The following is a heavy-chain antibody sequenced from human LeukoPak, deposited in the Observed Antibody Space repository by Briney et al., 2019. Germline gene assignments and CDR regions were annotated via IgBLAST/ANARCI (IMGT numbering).Heavy chain of an antibody. Sequence: GGSLRLSCAASGFTFSNYAMSWVRQPPGGGRNGAPAFSAGGGSTYYADSVKGRFTISRDNSKNTLYLQMNSLRAEDTAVYYCANAGQTLDIAVAGTAAYWGQGTLVTVSS. CDR1: GFTFSNYA. V-gene: IGHV3-23*01. CDR3: ANAGQTLDIAVAGTAAY. D-gene: IGHD6-19*01. CDR2: FSAGGGST. J-gene: IGHJ4*02.